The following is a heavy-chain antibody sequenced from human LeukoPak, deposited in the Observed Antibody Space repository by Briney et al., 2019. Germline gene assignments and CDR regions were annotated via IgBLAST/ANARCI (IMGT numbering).Heavy chain of an antibody. V-gene: IGHV3-7*01. CDR2: IKQDGSEK. CDR1: GSTFSSYW. J-gene: IGHJ4*02. D-gene: IGHD2-8*02. CDR3: AGGGVIFDY. Sequence: GGSLRLSCAASGSTFSSYWMSWVRQAPGKGLEWVANIKQDGSEKYYVDSVKGRFTISRDNAKNSLYLQMNSLRAEDTAVYYCAGGGVIFDYWGQGTLVTVSS.